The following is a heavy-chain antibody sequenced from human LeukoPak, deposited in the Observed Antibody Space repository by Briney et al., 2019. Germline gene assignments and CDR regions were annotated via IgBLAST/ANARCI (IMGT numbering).Heavy chain of an antibody. Sequence: SETLSLTCTVSGGSISSYYWSWIRQPPGKGLEWIGYIYYSGSTNYNPSLKSRVTISVDTSKNQFSLKLSSVTAADTAVYYCARGTEPPYWYFDLWGRGTLVTVSS. CDR3: ARGTEPPYWYFDL. CDR2: IYYSGST. CDR1: GGSISSYY. V-gene: IGHV4-59*01. D-gene: IGHD1-14*01. J-gene: IGHJ2*01.